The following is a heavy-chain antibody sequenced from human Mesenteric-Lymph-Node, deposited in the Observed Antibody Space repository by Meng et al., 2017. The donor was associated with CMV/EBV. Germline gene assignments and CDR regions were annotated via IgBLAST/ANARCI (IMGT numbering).Heavy chain of an antibody. CDR1: GFTFSSYA. CDR2: ISSNGGST. J-gene: IGHJ4*02. Sequence: GESLKISCAASGFTFSSYAMHWVRQAPGKGLEYVSAISSNGGSTYYADSVKGRFTISRDNSKNTLYLQMGSLRAEDTAIYYCAKLSPWRGASLEVDYWGQGTLVTVSS. D-gene: IGHD5-18*01. V-gene: IGHV3-64*02. CDR3: AKLSPWRGASLEVDY.